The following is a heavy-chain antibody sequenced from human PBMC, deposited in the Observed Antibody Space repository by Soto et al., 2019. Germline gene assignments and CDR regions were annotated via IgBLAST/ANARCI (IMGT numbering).Heavy chain of an antibody. J-gene: IGHJ6*02. Sequence: ASVKVSCKASGFTFTSSAVQWVRQARGQRLEWIGWIVVGSGNTNYAQKFQERVTITRDMSTSTAYMELSSLRSEDTAVYYCAADPRYSTSYYYYGMDVWGQGTTVTVSS. CDR1: GFTFTSSA. D-gene: IGHD4-4*01. CDR2: IVVGSGNT. CDR3: AADPRYSTSYYYYGMDV. V-gene: IGHV1-58*01.